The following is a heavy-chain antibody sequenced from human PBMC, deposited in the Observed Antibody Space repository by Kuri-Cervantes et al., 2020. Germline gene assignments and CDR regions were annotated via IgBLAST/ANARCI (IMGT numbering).Heavy chain of an antibody. V-gene: IGHV4-4*07. D-gene: IGHD5-18*01. CDR3: ASGGYSYGYGDY. CDR2: IYTSGST. CDR1: GGSISSYY. Sequence: GSLRLSCTVSGGSISSYYWSWIRQPAGKGLEWIGRIYTSGSTNYNPSLKSRVTISVDTSKNQFSLKLSSVTAADTAVYYCASGGYSYGYGDYWGQGTLVTVSS. J-gene: IGHJ4*02.